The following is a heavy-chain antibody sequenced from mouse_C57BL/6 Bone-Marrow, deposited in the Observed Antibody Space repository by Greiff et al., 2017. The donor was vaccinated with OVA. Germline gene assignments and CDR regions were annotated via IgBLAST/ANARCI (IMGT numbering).Heavy chain of an antibody. CDR3: AKCCLSWFAY. J-gene: IGHJ3*01. CDR2: INPSSGYT. CDR1: GYTFTSYW. V-gene: IGHV1-7*01. D-gene: IGHD6-2*01. Sequence: QVQLKQSGAELAKPGASVKLSCKASGYTFTSYWMHWVKQRPGQGLEWIGDINPSSGYTKYNQKFKDKATLTADKSSSTAYMQRSSLTYEDSAVYYCAKCCLSWFAYWGQGTLVTVSA.